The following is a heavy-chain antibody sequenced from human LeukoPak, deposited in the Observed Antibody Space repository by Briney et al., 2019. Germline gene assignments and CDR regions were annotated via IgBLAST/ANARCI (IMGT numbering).Heavy chain of an antibody. V-gene: IGHV1-2*02. CDR2: INPNSGGT. Sequence: ASVKVSCKASGYTFTGYYMHWVRQAPGQRLEWMGWINPNSGGTNYAQKFQGRVTMTRDTSISTAYMELSRLRSDDTAVYYCARDFCSGGSCYSRFDYWGQGTLVTVSS. CDR1: GYTFTGYY. CDR3: ARDFCSGGSCYSRFDY. D-gene: IGHD2-15*01. J-gene: IGHJ4*02.